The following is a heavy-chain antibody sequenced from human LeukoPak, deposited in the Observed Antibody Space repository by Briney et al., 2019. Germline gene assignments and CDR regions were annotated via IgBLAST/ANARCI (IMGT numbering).Heavy chain of an antibody. CDR3: ARVTTGGYYNY. CDR2: IYTSGST. V-gene: IGHV4-61*02. J-gene: IGHJ4*02. Sequence: SETLSLSCTVSGGSISSGSYYWSWIREPAGKGLEWIGRIYTSGSTNYNPSLKSRVTISLDTSENHFSLKLSSVTAADTAVYYCARVTTGGYYNYWGQGTLVTVSS. CDR1: GGSISSGSYY. D-gene: IGHD3-22*01.